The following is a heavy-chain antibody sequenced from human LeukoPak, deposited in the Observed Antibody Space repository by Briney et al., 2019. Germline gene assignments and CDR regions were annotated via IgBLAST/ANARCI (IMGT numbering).Heavy chain of an antibody. V-gene: IGHV3-66*01. Sequence: GGSLRLSCAASGFSVSNYYMSWARQPPGKGLEWVSVMYTGGGRYYGDSVKGRFTISRDNSKNTVFLQMNSLRVEDTALYYCTRGQSYCGADCYSDWGQGTLVTVSS. D-gene: IGHD2-21*02. CDR2: MYTGGGR. CDR3: TRGQSYCGADCYSD. J-gene: IGHJ4*02. CDR1: GFSVSNYY.